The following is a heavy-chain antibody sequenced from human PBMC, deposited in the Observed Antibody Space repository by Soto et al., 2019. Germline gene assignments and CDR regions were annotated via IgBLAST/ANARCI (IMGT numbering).Heavy chain of an antibody. CDR3: GKVAEGGYYAVER. V-gene: IGHV3-48*01. CDR2: IRRHTSVT. J-gene: IGHJ4*02. Sequence: GGSMRLSCAAFGLTLSTSSMNWVRQAPGRGLKWITYIRRHTSVTAYADTVKGRFTISRDSAKNSLYLQMDSLRVEDTAFFYWGKVAEGGYYAVERWGKGTLVTVSS. CDR1: GLTLSTSS. D-gene: IGHD3-22*01.